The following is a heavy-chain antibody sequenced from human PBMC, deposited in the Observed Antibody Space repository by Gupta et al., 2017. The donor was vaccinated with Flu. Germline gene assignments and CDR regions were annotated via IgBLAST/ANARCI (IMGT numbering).Heavy chain of an antibody. Sequence: EVQLVESGGGLVQPGRSLRLSCTASGFTFGDYAMSWFRQAPGKGLEWVGFIRSKAYGGTTEYAASVKGRFTISRDDSKSIAYLQMNSLKTEDTAVYYCTRVKYFDWLLSEPSDYWGQGTLVTVSS. J-gene: IGHJ4*02. V-gene: IGHV3-49*03. D-gene: IGHD3-9*01. CDR1: GFTFGDYA. CDR3: TRVKYFDWLLSEPSDY. CDR2: IRSKAYGGTT.